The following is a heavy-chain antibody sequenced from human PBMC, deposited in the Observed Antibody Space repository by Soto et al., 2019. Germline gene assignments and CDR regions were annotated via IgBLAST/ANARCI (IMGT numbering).Heavy chain of an antibody. CDR2: IYYSGST. V-gene: IGHV4-59*01. J-gene: IGHJ3*02. CDR3: ARGRRAYDAFDI. CDR1: GGSISSYY. Sequence: SETLSLTCTVSGGSISSYYWSWIRQPPGKGLEWIGYIYYSGSTNYNPSLKSRVTISVDTSKKQFSLKLSSVTAADTAVYYCARGRRAYDAFDIWGQGTMVTVSS.